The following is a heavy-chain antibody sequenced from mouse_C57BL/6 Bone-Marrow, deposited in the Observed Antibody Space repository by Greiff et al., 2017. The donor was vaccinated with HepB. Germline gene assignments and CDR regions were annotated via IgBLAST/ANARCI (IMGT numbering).Heavy chain of an antibody. V-gene: IGHV1-50*01. CDR3: SRYYGRRGGAY. J-gene: IGHJ3*01. D-gene: IGHD1-1*01. Sequence: QVQLQQPGAELVKPGASVKLSCKASGYTFTSYWMQWVKQRPGQGLEWIGEIDPSDSYTNYNQKFKGKAPLTVDTSSSTAYMQLSSLTSEDSAVYYCSRYYGRRGGAYWGQGTLVTVSA. CDR1: GYTFTSYW. CDR2: IDPSDSYT.